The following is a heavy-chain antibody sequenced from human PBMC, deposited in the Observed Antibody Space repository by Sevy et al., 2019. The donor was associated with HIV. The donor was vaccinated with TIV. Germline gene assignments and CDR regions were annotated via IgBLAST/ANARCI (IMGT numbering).Heavy chain of an antibody. J-gene: IGHJ4*02. V-gene: IGHV1-18*01. CDR1: GYTFRSYG. CDR2: ISPYTGDT. D-gene: IGHD2-2*01. CDR3: ARDKPQGVVVLPGAWWGGVDY. Sequence: ASVKVSCRASGYTFRSYGISWVRQAPGQGLEWMGWISPYTGDTDFAQKVQGRVSMTSDTSTSTAYMELRSLRSDDTAVYYGARDKPQGVVVLPGAWWGGVDYWGQGTLVTVSS.